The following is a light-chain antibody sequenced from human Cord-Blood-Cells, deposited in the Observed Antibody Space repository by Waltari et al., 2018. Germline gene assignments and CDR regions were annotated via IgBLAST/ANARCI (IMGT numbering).Light chain of an antibody. CDR1: GRAVGSYNL. J-gene: IGLJ1*01. CDR2: EVS. V-gene: IGLV2-23*02. Sequence: QSALPHPASVSGSPDQSITISSTGTGRAVGSYNLVPWYQQHPGKAPNLMIYEVSKRPSGVSNRFSGSKSGNTASLTISGLQAEDEADYYCCSYAGSSTFVFGTGTKVTVL. CDR3: CSYAGSSTFV.